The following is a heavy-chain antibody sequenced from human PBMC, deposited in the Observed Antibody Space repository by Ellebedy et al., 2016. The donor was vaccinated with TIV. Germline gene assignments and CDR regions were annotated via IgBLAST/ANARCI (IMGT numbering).Heavy chain of an antibody. D-gene: IGHD2-8*01. CDR2: IHYSGTT. CDR3: ASDHTNWDGMDV. CDR1: GGSISISNYY. J-gene: IGHJ6*02. Sequence: MPSETLSLTCTVSGGSISISNYYWIWIRQPPGKGLEWIGTIHYSGTTYYNPSLKSRLAISVDTSKNQFSLRLSSVTAADTAVYYCASDHTNWDGMDVWGQGTTVTVSS. V-gene: IGHV4-39*07.